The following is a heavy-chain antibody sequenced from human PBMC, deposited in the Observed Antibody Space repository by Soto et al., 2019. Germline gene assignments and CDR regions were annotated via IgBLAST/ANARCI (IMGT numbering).Heavy chain of an antibody. CDR1: GFTFSTFG. D-gene: IGHD2-2*01. V-gene: IGHV3-33*01. CDR2: IWNDGSNQ. Sequence: QVQLVESGGGVVQPEKSLRLSCAASGFTFSTFGMHWVRQAPGKGLEWVAVIWNDGSNQYYAASVKGRFTISRDNSKNTLYLHMNRLRDADTAVYYCARYRATYHLALFDYWGQGTLVTVSS. J-gene: IGHJ4*02. CDR3: ARYRATYHLALFDY.